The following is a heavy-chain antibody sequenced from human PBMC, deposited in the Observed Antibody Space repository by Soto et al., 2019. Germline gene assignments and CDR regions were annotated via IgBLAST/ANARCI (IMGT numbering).Heavy chain of an antibody. D-gene: IGHD2-15*01. CDR1: GGPISSSSYY. CDR3: ARHPGVAATLYYFDY. J-gene: IGHJ4*02. Sequence: SDTLSLTCTVSGGPISSSSYYRGWIRQPPGKGLEWIGSIYYSGSTYYNPSLKSRVTISVDTSKNQFSLKLSSVTAADTAVYYCARHPGVAATLYYFDYWGQGTLVNGSS. V-gene: IGHV4-39*01. CDR2: IYYSGST.